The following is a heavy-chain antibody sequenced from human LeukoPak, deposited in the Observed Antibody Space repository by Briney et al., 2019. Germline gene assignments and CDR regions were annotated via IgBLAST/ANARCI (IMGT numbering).Heavy chain of an antibody. CDR3: ANNSPYYFDY. CDR1: GFTFGTYG. D-gene: IGHD5-18*01. CDR2: IRYDGSNK. Sequence: PGGSLRLSCAASGFTFGTYGMHWVRQAPGKGLEWVAFIRYDGSNKYYADSVKGRFTVSRDNSKNTLYLQMNSLRAEDTAVYYCANNSPYYFDYWGQGTLVTVSS. V-gene: IGHV3-30*02. J-gene: IGHJ4*02.